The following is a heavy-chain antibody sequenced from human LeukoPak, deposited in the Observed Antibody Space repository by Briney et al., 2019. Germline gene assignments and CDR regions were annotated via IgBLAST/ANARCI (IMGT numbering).Heavy chain of an antibody. Sequence: GGSLRLSCAASGFTFSSYAVHWVRQAPGKGLEYVSSISSNGGSTYYANSVKGRFTISRDNSKNTLYLQMGSLRAEDMAVYYXXXXXXXXXXXXXXXKPRSSDVFDIWGHGTTVTVSS. V-gene: IGHV3-64*01. J-gene: IGHJ3*02. CDR1: GFTFSSYA. CDR3: XXXXXXXXXXXXXXKPRSSDVFDI. CDR2: ISSNGGST.